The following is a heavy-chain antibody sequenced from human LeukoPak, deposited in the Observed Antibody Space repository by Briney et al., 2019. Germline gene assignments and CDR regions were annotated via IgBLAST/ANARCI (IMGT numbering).Heavy chain of an antibody. CDR3: ARDERGVGSGSYPDF. V-gene: IGHV3-11*06. CDR2: ISSSSYT. J-gene: IGHJ4*02. CDR1: GFTFSDYY. D-gene: IGHD3-10*01. Sequence: GGSLRLSCAASGFTFSDYYMSWIRQAPGKGLEWVSYISSSSYTNYADSVKGRFTISRDNAKNSLYLQMNSLRAEDTAVYYCARDERGVGSGSYPDFWGQGTLVTVSS.